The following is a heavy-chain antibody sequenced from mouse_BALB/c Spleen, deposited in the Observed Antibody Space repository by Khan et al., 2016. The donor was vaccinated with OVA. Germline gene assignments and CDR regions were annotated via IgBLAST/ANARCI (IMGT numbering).Heavy chain of an antibody. J-gene: IGHJ2*01. D-gene: IGHD4-1*01. Sequence: VQLKESGGGLVQPGGSRKLSCAASGFTFSSFGMHWVRQAPEKGLEWVAYINSGSSTIYYADPVKGRFTISRDNLKNTLFLQMTSLRSEDTAMYYCARGNWAYWGQGTTLTVSS. CDR3: ARGNWAY. CDR2: INSGSSTI. V-gene: IGHV5-17*02. CDR1: GFTFSSFG.